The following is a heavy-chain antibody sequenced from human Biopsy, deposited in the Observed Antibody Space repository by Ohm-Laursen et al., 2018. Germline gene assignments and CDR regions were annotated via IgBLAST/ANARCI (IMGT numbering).Heavy chain of an antibody. CDR1: GGSITSRTHY. Sequence: SETLSLTCTLSGGSITSRTHYWGWIRQTPGKGLEWIGFISKGGDTTYNPSLRGRVAISVDTSKNQFSLKLSSVTAADTAIFFCARLYRLDDYWNDDPPDAFDVWGQGTRVTVSS. CDR2: ISKGGDT. V-gene: IGHV4-39*07. D-gene: IGHD1-1*01. CDR3: ARLYRLDDYWNDDPPDAFDV. J-gene: IGHJ3*01.